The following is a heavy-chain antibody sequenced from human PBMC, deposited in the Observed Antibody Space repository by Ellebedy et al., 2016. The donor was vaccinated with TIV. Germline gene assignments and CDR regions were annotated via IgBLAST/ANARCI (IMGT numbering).Heavy chain of an antibody. V-gene: IGHV3-21*01. CDR1: GFTFSSYT. J-gene: IGHJ1*01. CDR2: ISGSSSYI. CDR3: VRGDYYDSSEFQD. D-gene: IGHD3-22*01. Sequence: GESLKISCAASGFTFSSYTINWVRQAPGKGLEWVSSISGSSSYIYYADSVKGRFTISRDNAKNSLYREMNSLRAEDTAVYYCVRGDYYDSSEFQDWGQGTQVIVSS.